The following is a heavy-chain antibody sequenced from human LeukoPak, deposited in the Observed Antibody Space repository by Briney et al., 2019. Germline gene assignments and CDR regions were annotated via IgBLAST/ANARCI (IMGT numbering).Heavy chain of an antibody. CDR1: GGAFSGYY. Sequence: SETLSLTCAVYGGAFSGYYWSWIRQPPGKGLEWIGEINHSGRTNYNPSLKSRVTISVDTSKTQFSLKLSSVTAAETAVYYCARRGGLWRQGTLVTVSS. J-gene: IGHJ1*01. D-gene: IGHD3-10*01. V-gene: IGHV4-34*01. CDR3: ARRGGL. CDR2: INHSGRT.